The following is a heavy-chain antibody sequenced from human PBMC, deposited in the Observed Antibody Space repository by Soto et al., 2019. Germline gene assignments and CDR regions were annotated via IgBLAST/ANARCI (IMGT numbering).Heavy chain of an antibody. J-gene: IGHJ4*02. CDR2: ISYSGST. CDR3: VCDGNYFDN. CDR1: GGSISSDSYY. Sequence: SETLSLTCTVSGGSISSDSYYWSWIRQHPGKGLEWIGYISYSGSTYYNPSLKSRVTISIDTSKNQLSLKLTSVTAADTAVYYCVCDGNYFDNWGQGTLVTVSS. V-gene: IGHV4-31*03.